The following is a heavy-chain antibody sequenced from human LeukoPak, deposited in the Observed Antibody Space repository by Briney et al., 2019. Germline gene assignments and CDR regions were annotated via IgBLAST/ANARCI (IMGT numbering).Heavy chain of an antibody. CDR1: GFTFSGSA. CDR2: IRSKANSYAT. J-gene: IGHJ4*02. D-gene: IGHD4-23*01. V-gene: IGHV3-73*01. Sequence: GRSLKLSCAASGFTFSGSAMHWVRQASGKGLEWVGRIRSKANSYATAYAASVKGRFTISRDDSKNTAYLQMNSLKTEDTAVYYCTRRDGGNLSGFHYWGQGTLVTVCS. CDR3: TRRDGGNLSGFHY.